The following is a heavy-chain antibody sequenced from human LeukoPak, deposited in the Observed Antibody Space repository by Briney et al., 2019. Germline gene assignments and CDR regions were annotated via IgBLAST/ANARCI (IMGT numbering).Heavy chain of an antibody. CDR1: GFTFSSYA. J-gene: IGHJ4*02. CDR3: AKDLFRIRSLVVPAAVYFDY. Sequence: GGSLRLSCAASGFTFSSYAMSWVRQAPGKGLEWVSAISGSGGSTYYADSVKGRFTISRDNSKNTLYLQMNSLRAEDTAVYYCAKDLFRIRSLVVPAAVYFDYWGQGTLVTVSS. D-gene: IGHD2-2*01. V-gene: IGHV3-23*01. CDR2: ISGSGGST.